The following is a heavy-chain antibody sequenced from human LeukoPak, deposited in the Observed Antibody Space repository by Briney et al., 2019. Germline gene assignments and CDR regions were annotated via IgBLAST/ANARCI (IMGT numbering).Heavy chain of an antibody. D-gene: IGHD4-17*01. Sequence: ASVKVSCKASGYTYTSYYMHWVRQAPGQGLEWMGWVNPNSGGTNYAQKFQGRVTMTSDTSISTANMELSRLTSDDTAVYYCARDKYGDYGGWFDPWGQGTLVTVSS. CDR2: VNPNSGGT. CDR1: GYTYTSYY. CDR3: ARDKYGDYGGWFDP. J-gene: IGHJ5*02. V-gene: IGHV1-2*02.